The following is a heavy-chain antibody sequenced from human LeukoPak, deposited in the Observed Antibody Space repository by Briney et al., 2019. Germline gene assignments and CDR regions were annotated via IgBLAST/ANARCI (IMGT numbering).Heavy chain of an antibody. D-gene: IGHD5-18*01. CDR2: ISSSSSTI. CDR1: GFTFSSYS. J-gene: IGHJ4*02. V-gene: IGHV3-48*01. Sequence: PGGSLRLSCAASGFTFSSYSMNWVRQAPGKGLEWVSYISSSSSTIYYADSVKGRFTISRDNAKNSLYLQMNSLRAEDTAVYYCARERDVDTAMVFDYWGQGTLVTVSS. CDR3: ARERDVDTAMVFDY.